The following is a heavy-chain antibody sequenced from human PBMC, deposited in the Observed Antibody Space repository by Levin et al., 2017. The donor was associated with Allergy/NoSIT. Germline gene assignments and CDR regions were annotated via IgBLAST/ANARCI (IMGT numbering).Heavy chain of an antibody. CDR1: GFTFSTYA. V-gene: IGHV3-30-3*01. Sequence: GESLKISCAASGFTFSTYAMHWVRQAPGTGLEWVAVISYDATNKHYADSVKGRFTISRDNSKNTLYLQMNSLRAEDAAVYYCARVVGDAFDIWGQGTMVTVSS. J-gene: IGHJ3*02. D-gene: IGHD2-15*01. CDR3: ARVVGDAFDI. CDR2: ISYDATNK.